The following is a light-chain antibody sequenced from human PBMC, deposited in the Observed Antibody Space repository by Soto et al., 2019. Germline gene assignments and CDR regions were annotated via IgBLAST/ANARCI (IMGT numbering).Light chain of an antibody. CDR1: QSVSSSY. J-gene: IGKJ2*01. V-gene: IGKV3-20*01. Sequence: EIVLTQSPGTLSWSPGERATRSCRASQSVSSSYLAWYQQKPGQAPSLLIHGVSTRATGIPDRFSGSGSGTDFTLTISRLEPEDFAVYYCQQYVTSPYIFGQGTKLEIK. CDR2: GVS. CDR3: QQYVTSPYI.